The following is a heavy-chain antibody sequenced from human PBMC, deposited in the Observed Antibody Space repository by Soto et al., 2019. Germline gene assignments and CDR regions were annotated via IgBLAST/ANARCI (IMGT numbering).Heavy chain of an antibody. V-gene: IGHV4-31*03. CDR1: GGSISSGGYY. CDR2: IYYSGST. Sequence: SETLSLTCTVSGGSISSGGYYWSWIRQHPGKGLEWIGYIYYSGSTYYNPSLKSRVTISVDTSKNQFSLKLSSVTAADTAVYYCARGGVSVHYYDSRGGMDVWGQGTTVTVS. J-gene: IGHJ6*02. CDR3: ARGGVSVHYYDSRGGMDV. D-gene: IGHD3-22*01.